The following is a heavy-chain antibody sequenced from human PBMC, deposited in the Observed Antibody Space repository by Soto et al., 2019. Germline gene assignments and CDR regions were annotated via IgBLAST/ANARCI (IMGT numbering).Heavy chain of an antibody. D-gene: IGHD6-13*01. CDR1: GYTFTSYD. J-gene: IGHJ4*02. Sequence: QVQLVQSGAEVKKPGASAKVSCKASGYTFTSYDINWVRQATGQGLEWMGWMNPNSGNTGYAQKFQGXVXXXRXTSISTAYMELSSLRSEDTAVYYCARELSSSWRFDYWGQGTLVTVSS. CDR3: ARELSSSWRFDY. CDR2: MNPNSGNT. V-gene: IGHV1-8*01.